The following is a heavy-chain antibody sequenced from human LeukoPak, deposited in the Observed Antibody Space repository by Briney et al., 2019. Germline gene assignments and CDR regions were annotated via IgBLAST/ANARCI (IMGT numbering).Heavy chain of an antibody. J-gene: IGHJ3*02. V-gene: IGHV3-11*04. CDR1: GGSFSGYY. CDR3: ARLYSSSSGKAFDI. CDR2: ISSSGRTI. Sequence: LSLTCAVYGGSFSGYYWSWIRQAPGKGLEWVSYISSSGRTIYYADSVKGRFTISRDNAKNSLYLQMNSLRAEDTAVYYCARLYSSSSGKAFDIWGQGTMVTVSS. D-gene: IGHD6-6*01.